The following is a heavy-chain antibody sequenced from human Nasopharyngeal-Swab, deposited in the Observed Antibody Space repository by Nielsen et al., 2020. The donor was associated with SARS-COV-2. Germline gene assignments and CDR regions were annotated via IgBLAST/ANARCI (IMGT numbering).Heavy chain of an antibody. D-gene: IGHD3-3*01. Sequence: WIRQPPGKALEWLALIYWDDDKRYSPSLKSRLTITKDTSKNQVVLTMTNMDPVDTATYYCAHNTIFGVVSRDYFDYWGQGTLVTVSS. CDR2: IYWDDDK. CDR3: AHNTIFGVVSRDYFDY. V-gene: IGHV2-5*02. J-gene: IGHJ4*02.